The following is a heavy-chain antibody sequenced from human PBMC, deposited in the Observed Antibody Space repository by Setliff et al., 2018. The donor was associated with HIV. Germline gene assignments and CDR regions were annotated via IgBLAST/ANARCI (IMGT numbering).Heavy chain of an antibody. CDR2: IYYSGST. J-gene: IGHJ4*02. Sequence: PSETLSLTCTVSGDSISSVSYSWGWIRQPPGKGLEWIGSIYYSGSTYYNPSLKSRVSMSVDTSKNQFYLHLSSVTADDTAIYYCARGPPFAYWGQGLLVTVSS. CDR1: GDSISSVSYS. CDR3: ARGPPFAY. V-gene: IGHV4-39*07.